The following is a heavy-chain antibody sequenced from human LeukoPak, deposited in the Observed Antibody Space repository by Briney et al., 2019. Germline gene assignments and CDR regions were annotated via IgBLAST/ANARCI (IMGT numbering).Heavy chain of an antibody. Sequence: SETLSLTCVVSGYSISSGYYWAWIRQPPGKGLEWIGSIYHSGSTNYNPSLKSQVTISVDTSKNQFSLNLNSVTAADTAVYYCARARGYYYYMGGWGKGTTVTVSS. CDR1: GYSISSGYY. CDR2: IYHSGST. V-gene: IGHV4-38-2*01. CDR3: ARARGYYYYMGG. J-gene: IGHJ6*03. D-gene: IGHD3-10*01.